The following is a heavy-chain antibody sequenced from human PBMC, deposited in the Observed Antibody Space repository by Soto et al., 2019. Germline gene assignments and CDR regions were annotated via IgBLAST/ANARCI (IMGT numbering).Heavy chain of an antibody. CDR2: ISGSGGST. V-gene: IGHV3-23*01. J-gene: IGHJ4*02. CDR1: GFTLSSYG. D-gene: IGHD3-10*01. Sequence: EVKMLESGGGLVQPGGSLRLSCAASGFTLSSYGMSWVRQAPGKGLECVSAISGSGGSTYYADSVKGRFTISRDNSKNTLYLQMNSLRAEETAVYYCAKGDYYHGSGSYFPFDYWGQGTLVTVSS. CDR3: AKGDYYHGSGSYFPFDY.